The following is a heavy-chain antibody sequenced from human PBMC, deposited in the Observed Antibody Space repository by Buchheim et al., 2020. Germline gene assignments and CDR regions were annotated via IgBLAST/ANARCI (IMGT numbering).Heavy chain of an antibody. D-gene: IGHD6-19*01. CDR2: IWYDGSNK. V-gene: IGHV3-33*01. CDR3: ARDAALAVAGFFDY. CDR1: GFTFSSYG. J-gene: IGHJ4*02. Sequence: QVQLVESGGGVVQPGRSLRLSCAASGFTFSSYGMHWVRQAPGKGLEWVAVIWYDGSNKYYADSVKGRFTISRDNSKNTLYLQINSLRAEDTAVYYCARDAALAVAGFFDYWGQGTL.